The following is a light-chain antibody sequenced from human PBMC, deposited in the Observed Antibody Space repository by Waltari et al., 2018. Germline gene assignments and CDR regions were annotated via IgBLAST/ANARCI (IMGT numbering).Light chain of an antibody. CDR1: QSLRHLNGYNY. V-gene: IGKV2-28*01. CDR2: LGS. CDR3: MQARQTPFT. Sequence: DVVMTQSPLSLPVTLGQPASISCRSSQSLRHLNGYNYLDWYLQKPGQSPKLLIYLGSSRASGVPGRFTGSGSGTDFTLLISRVEADDVGVYYCMQARQTPFTFGQGTKLEI. J-gene: IGKJ2*01.